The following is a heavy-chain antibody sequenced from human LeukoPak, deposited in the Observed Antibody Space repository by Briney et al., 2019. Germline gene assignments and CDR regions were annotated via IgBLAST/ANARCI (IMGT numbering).Heavy chain of an antibody. CDR1: GGSFSGYY. CDR3: ARHYEGIAVAGSD. D-gene: IGHD6-19*01. CDR2: IYYSGST. V-gene: IGHV4-34*01. J-gene: IGHJ4*02. Sequence: SETLSLTCAVYGGSFSGYYWSWIRQPPGKGLEWIGSIYYSGSTYYNPSLKSRVTISVDTSKNQFSLKLSSVTAADTAVYYCARHYEGIAVAGSDWGQGTLVTVSS.